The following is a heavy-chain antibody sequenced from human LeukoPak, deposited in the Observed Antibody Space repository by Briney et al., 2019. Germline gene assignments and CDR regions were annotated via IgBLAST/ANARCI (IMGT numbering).Heavy chain of an antibody. CDR2: FDPEDGET. V-gene: IGHV1-24*01. D-gene: IGHD5-12*01. Sequence: GPVKVSCKVSGYTLTELSMHWVRQAPGKGLEWMGGFDPEDGETIYAQKFQGRVTMTEDTSTDTAYMELSSLRSEDTAVYYCATTYDYDAFDIWGQGTMVTVSS. CDR1: GYTLTELS. J-gene: IGHJ3*02. CDR3: ATTYDYDAFDI.